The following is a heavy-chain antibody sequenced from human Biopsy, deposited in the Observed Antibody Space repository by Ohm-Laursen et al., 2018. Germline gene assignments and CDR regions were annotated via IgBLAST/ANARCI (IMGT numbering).Heavy chain of an antibody. Sequence: TLSLTCTVSGDPVTKYYWSWVRQPPGKGLEWIGHIYYSVKTNYNPSLQSRVSISVDTSRNQVSLTLSPVTAADTAVYYCARDSGILNYGNFKYYHYYGMDVWGQGTKVTVSS. CDR1: GDPVTKYY. J-gene: IGHJ6*02. V-gene: IGHV4-59*02. CDR3: ARDSGILNYGNFKYYHYYGMDV. D-gene: IGHD4-11*01. CDR2: IYYSVKT.